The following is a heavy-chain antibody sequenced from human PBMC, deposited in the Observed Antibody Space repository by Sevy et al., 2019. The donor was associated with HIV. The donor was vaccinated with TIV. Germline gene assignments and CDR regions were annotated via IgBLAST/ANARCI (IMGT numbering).Heavy chain of an antibody. D-gene: IGHD3-10*01. V-gene: IGHV3-30*18. Sequence: GGSLRLSCAASGFTFSSYGMHWVRQAPGKGLEWVAVISYDGSNKYYADSVKGRFTISRDNSKNTLYLQTNSLRAEDTAVYYCAKEGGIVLWFGDPLYYYGMDVWGQGTTVTVSS. J-gene: IGHJ6*02. CDR3: AKEGGIVLWFGDPLYYYGMDV. CDR2: ISYDGSNK. CDR1: GFTFSSYG.